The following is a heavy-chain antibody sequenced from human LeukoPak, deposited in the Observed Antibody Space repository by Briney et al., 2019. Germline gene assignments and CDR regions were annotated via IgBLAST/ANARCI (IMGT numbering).Heavy chain of an antibody. CDR1: GGSFSAYY. V-gene: IGHV4-34*01. J-gene: IGHJ4*02. D-gene: IGHD5-24*01. CDR2: INHSGSI. Sequence: SETLSLTCAVYGGSFSAYYWSWIRQPPGRGLEWIGEINHSGSINYNPSLKSRVTMSVDTSKNQLSLKLRSVTAADTAVYYCTANPHRDGPLNCWGQGTLVTVSS. CDR3: TANPHRDGPLNC.